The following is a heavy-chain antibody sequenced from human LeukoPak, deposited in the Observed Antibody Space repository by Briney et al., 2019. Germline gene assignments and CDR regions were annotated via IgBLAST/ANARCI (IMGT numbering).Heavy chain of an antibody. J-gene: IGHJ4*02. Sequence: PGGSLRLSCAASGFSFSSDWMHWVRQAPGKGLVWVSRLRSDGGSSAYADFVRGRFTISRDNAKNTLYLQMNSLRAEDTAVYYCVRDLDLGGYSSFVSWGQGTLVTVSS. V-gene: IGHV3-74*01. CDR2: LRSDGGSS. D-gene: IGHD4-23*01. CDR1: GFSFSSDW. CDR3: VRDLDLGGYSSFVS.